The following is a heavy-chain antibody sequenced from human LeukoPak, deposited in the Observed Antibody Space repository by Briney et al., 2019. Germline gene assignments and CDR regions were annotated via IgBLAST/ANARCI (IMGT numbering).Heavy chain of an antibody. D-gene: IGHD6-6*01. CDR1: GLTVSSDY. CDR3: ARLLPASRHYFDY. V-gene: IGHV3-53*01. Sequence: GGSLRLSCAASGLTVSSDYMAWVRQAPGKGLEWISVIYGGGATYYADSVQGRFTISRDTSKNALYLQMISLRVEDTAVYHCARLLPASRHYFDYWGLGTLVTVSS. CDR2: IYGGGAT. J-gene: IGHJ4*02.